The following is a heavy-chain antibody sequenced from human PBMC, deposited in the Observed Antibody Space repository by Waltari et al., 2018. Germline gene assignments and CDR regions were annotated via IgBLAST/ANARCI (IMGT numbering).Heavy chain of an antibody. V-gene: IGHV3-74*01. CDR3: AREPNYYYFPDAFDI. CDR1: GFTFSSYS. Sequence: EVQLVESGGGLVQPGGSLRLSCAASGFTFSSYSMHWVRQAPGKGLVWVSRIKGDGSSTPYADSVQGRFTISRDNAKNTLYLQMNSLRAEDTAVYYCAREPNYYYFPDAFDIWGQGTMVTVSS. D-gene: IGHD3-10*01. J-gene: IGHJ3*02. CDR2: IKGDGSST.